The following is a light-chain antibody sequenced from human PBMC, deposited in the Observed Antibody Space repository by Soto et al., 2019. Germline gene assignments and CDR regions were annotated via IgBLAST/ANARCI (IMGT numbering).Light chain of an antibody. CDR3: QQYLSYPLT. CDR1: QSVGSW. Sequence: DIQMTQSPSTLSASVGDRVTITCRASQSVGSWLAWHQQKPGKAPKVLIYKASSLESGVPSRFSGSGSGTEFTLTISRLQTDDFASYYCQQYLSYPLTFGGGTKVEIK. V-gene: IGKV1-5*03. J-gene: IGKJ4*01. CDR2: KAS.